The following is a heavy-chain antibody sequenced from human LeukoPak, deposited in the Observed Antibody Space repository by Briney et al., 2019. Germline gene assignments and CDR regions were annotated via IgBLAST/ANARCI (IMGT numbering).Heavy chain of an antibody. V-gene: IGHV4-4*07. CDR3: VTDRSGSYDY. CDR1: GASISSFY. D-gene: IGHD1-26*01. J-gene: IGHJ4*02. CDR2: TYTSGGT. Sequence: PSETLSLTCTVSGASISSFYWSWIRQPAGKGLEWIGRTYTSGGTNYNPSLKSRVTMSIDTSKNQFSLKLYSVTAADTAVYYCVTDRSGSYDYWGQGILVTVSS.